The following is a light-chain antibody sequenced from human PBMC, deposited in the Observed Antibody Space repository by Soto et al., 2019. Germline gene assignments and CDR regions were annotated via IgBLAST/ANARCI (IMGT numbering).Light chain of an antibody. Sequence: QSVLTQPPSASGTPGQRVTISCSGSSSNIGSNYVYWYQQLPGTAPKLLIYRNNQRPSGVPDQFSGSKSGTSASLAISGLRSEDEADYYCAAWDDSLSGEVVFGGGTKLTVL. CDR3: AAWDDSLSGEVV. CDR1: SSNIGSNY. V-gene: IGLV1-47*01. CDR2: RNN. J-gene: IGLJ2*01.